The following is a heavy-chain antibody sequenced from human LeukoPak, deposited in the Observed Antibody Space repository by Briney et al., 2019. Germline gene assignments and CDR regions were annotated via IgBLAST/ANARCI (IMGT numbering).Heavy chain of an antibody. CDR2: IRQDGRQT. V-gene: IGHV3-7*01. CDR1: GFTFSSYS. CDR3: ARDGQSSGTFDY. J-gene: IGHJ4*02. D-gene: IGHD3-10*01. Sequence: GGSLRLSCAASGFTFSSYSMNWVRQAPGEGLQWVGNIRQDGRQTHYSDAVQGRFTISRDNAQKSLYLQMNSLGPEDTAVYYCARDGQSSGTFDYWGQGTLVTVSS.